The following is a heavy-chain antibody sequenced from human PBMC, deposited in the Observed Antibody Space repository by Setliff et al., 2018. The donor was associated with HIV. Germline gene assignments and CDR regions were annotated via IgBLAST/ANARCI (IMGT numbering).Heavy chain of an antibody. V-gene: IGHV4-34*01. D-gene: IGHD2-2*01. J-gene: IGHJ4*02. CDR3: ARQKKSSSWSPNDY. CDR2: ISHNKSS. CDR1: GESLSDYY. Sequence: SETLSLTCAVYGESLSDYYWSWIRQPPGKGLEWIGEISHNKSSDYNPSLKSRVTMSVDTSKNQFSLKVKSVTAADTAVYYCARQKKSSSWSPNDYWGQGTLVTVSS.